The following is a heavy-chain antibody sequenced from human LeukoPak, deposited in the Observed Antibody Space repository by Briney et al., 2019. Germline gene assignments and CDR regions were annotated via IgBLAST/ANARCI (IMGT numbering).Heavy chain of an antibody. V-gene: IGHV3-21*01. D-gene: IGHD6-13*01. CDR2: ISGSSSYI. Sequence: GGSLRLSCAASGLIFSSYRVNWVRQSPRKGLEWVSSISGSSSYIYYADSVKGRFTNTRDNAKNSLYPQMNSLRAEDTAVYYCARDPTFYSRSWYDYWGQGTLATVSS. J-gene: IGHJ4*02. CDR1: GLIFSSYR. CDR3: ARDPTFYSRSWYDY.